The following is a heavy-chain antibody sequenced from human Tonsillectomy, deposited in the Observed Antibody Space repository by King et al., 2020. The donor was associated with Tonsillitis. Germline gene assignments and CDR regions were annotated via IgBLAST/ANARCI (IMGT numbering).Heavy chain of an antibody. CDR1: GFSLSTSGVG. Sequence: VTLKESGPTLVKPTQTLTLTCTFSGFSLSTSGVGVGWIRQPPGKALEWLALIYWNDDKRYSPSLKSRLTITKDTSKNQVVLTMTNMDPVDTATYYCAREIRFLRSEDGRNWFDPWGQGTLVTVSS. CDR2: IYWNDDK. J-gene: IGHJ5*02. V-gene: IGHV2-5*01. D-gene: IGHD3-3*01. CDR3: AREIRFLRSEDGRNWFDP.